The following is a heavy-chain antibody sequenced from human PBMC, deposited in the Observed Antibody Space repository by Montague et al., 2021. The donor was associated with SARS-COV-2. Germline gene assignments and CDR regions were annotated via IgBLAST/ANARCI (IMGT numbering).Heavy chain of an antibody. CDR1: GGSVSSSSYY. V-gene: IGHV4-39*01. Sequence: SETLSLTCTVSGGSVSSSSYYWGWIRQPPGKGLEWIGSIYYTGSTYYNPSLKSRVTISVDTSKNQFSLKLSSVTAADTAVYDCARHITGSGNAFDTWGQGTMVTVSS. D-gene: IGHD3-10*01. CDR3: ARHITGSGNAFDT. J-gene: IGHJ3*02. CDR2: IYYTGST.